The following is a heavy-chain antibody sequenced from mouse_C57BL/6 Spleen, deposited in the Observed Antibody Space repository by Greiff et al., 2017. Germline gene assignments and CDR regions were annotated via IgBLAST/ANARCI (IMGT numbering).Heavy chain of an antibody. Sequence: QVQLQQSGPELVKPGASVKISCKASGYAFSSYWMNWVKQRPGKGLEWIGRIYPGDGDTNYNGKFKGKATLTADKSSSTAYMQLSSLTSEDSAVYFCARWGYYGSSYLDYWGQGTTLTVSS. CDR2: IYPGDGDT. CDR1: GYAFSSYW. V-gene: IGHV1-82*01. D-gene: IGHD1-1*01. CDR3: ARWGYYGSSYLDY. J-gene: IGHJ2*01.